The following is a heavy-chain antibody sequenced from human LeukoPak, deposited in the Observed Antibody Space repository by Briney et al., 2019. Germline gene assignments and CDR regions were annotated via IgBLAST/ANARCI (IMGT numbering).Heavy chain of an antibody. CDR1: GFTFSSYG. D-gene: IGHD6-13*01. Sequence: GRSLRLSCAASGFTFSSYGMHWVRQAPGKGLEWVAVISYDGSNKYYADSVKGRFTISRDNSKNTLYLQMNSLRAEDTAVYYCAKEYSGSWYAFDYWGQGTLVTVSS. V-gene: IGHV3-30*18. J-gene: IGHJ4*02. CDR2: ISYDGSNK. CDR3: AKEYSGSWYAFDY.